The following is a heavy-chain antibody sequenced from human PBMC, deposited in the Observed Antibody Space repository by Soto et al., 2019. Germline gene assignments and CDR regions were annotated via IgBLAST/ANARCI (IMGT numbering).Heavy chain of an antibody. CDR2: ISYDGSNK. Sequence: QVQLVESGGGVVQPGRSLRLSCAASGFTFSSYGMHWVRQAPGKGLEWVAVISYDGSNKYYADSVKGRFTISRDNSKNTLYLQMNSLRAEDTAVYYCAKDPIAARPLYGMDVWGQGTTVTDSS. J-gene: IGHJ6*02. CDR3: AKDPIAARPLYGMDV. D-gene: IGHD6-6*01. V-gene: IGHV3-30*18. CDR1: GFTFSSYG.